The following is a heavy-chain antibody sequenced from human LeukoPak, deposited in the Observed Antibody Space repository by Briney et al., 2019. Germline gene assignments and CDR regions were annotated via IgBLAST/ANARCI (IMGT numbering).Heavy chain of an antibody. J-gene: IGHJ4*02. Sequence: SQTLSLTCAISGHSVSSTSAAWNWIRHSPSRGLESLGRTYYRSKWYNDYAVSVKSRITINPDTSKNQFSLQLNSVTPEDTAVYYCARSIAAAGTGYFGYWGQGTLVTVSS. CDR3: ARSIAAAGTGYFGY. D-gene: IGHD6-13*01. CDR1: GHSVSSTSAA. CDR2: TYYRSKWYN. V-gene: IGHV6-1*01.